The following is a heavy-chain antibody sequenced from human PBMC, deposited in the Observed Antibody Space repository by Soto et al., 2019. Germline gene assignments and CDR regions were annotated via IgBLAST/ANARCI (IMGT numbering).Heavy chain of an antibody. V-gene: IGHV4-61*01. CDR2: FYYTGSI. J-gene: IGHJ4*02. D-gene: IGHD3-22*01. CDR1: GGSVSSGNYY. CDR3: VRSMFYSDDSNYSPFEY. Sequence: QVQLQESGPGLVKPSETLSLTCTVSGGSVSSGNYYWSWIRQPPGKGLEWIGYFYYTGSINYNPSFKSRVTIFIDASKNQFSLRLSSVTAADTAVYYCVRSMFYSDDSNYSPFEYWGQGTLVTASS.